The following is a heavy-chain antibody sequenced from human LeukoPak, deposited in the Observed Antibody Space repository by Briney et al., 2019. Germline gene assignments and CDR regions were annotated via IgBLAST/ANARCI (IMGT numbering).Heavy chain of an antibody. CDR1: GFTFSSYW. CDR2: INSDGSST. J-gene: IGHJ6*03. CDR3: ARDFVVVAATPFYMDV. V-gene: IGHV3-74*01. Sequence: PGGSLRLSCAASGFTFSSYWMHWVRQAPGKGLVWVSRINSDGSSTSYADSVKGRFTISRDNAKNTLYLQMNSLRAEDTAVYYCARDFVVVAATPFYMDVWGKGTTVTVSS. D-gene: IGHD2-15*01.